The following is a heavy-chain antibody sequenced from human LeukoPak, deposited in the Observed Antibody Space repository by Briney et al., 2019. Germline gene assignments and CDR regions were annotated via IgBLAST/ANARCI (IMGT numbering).Heavy chain of an antibody. Sequence: GGSLRLSCAASGFTIGNNHINWVRQAPGKGLDWVSVISDGGTYYADSVRGRFTVSRDNSKNTVFLQMNRLRVEDTAVYYCARGVFNWGQGTLVTVSS. CDR3: ARGVFN. J-gene: IGHJ4*02. CDR2: ISDGGT. V-gene: IGHV3-53*01. CDR1: GFTIGNNH. D-gene: IGHD3-10*01.